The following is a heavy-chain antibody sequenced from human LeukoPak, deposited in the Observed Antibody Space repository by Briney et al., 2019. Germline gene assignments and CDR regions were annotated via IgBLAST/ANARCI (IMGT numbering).Heavy chain of an antibody. V-gene: IGHV3-33*01. CDR3: ARALEANYFDY. J-gene: IGHJ4*02. CDR1: GFTFSSYG. Sequence: PGGSLRLSCAASGFTFSSYGMHWVRQALGKGLEWVAVIWYDGSNKYYADSVKGRFTISRDNSKNTLYLQMNSLRAEDTAVYYCARALEANYFDYWGQGTLVTVSS. CDR2: IWYDGSNK.